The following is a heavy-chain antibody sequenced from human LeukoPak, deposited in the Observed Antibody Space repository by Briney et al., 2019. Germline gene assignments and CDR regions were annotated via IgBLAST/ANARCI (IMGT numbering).Heavy chain of an antibody. Sequence: ASVKVSCXASGYTLTDYYMHWVRQAPGQGLEWMGRINPNTGGTNYAQNFQGRVTMTRDTSISTAYLDLSSLRSDDTAVYYCARDSVLGAKWGQGTLVTVSS. CDR1: GYTLTDYY. CDR2: INPNTGGT. V-gene: IGHV1-2*06. CDR3: ARDSVLGAK. D-gene: IGHD3-10*01. J-gene: IGHJ4*02.